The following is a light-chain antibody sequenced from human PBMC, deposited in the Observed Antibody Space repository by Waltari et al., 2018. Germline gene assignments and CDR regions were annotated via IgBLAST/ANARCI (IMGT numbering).Light chain of an antibody. V-gene: IGKV1-33*01. CDR2: RAS. Sequence: DIQMTQSPSSLSASVGDRVPITCRASQGISNWLAWYQQKPGKAPKLLIYRASNLETGVPSMFSGSGSGTDFTLTISSLQPEDIATYYCQQHDNSPWTFGQGTKVEIK. CDR1: QGISNW. J-gene: IGKJ1*01. CDR3: QQHDNSPWT.